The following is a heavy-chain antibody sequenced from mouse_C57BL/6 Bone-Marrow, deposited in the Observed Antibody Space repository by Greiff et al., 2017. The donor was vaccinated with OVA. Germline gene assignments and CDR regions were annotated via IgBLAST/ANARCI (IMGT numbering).Heavy chain of an antibody. J-gene: IGHJ3*01. CDR2: IYPRDGST. Sequence: QVQLQQSGPELVKPGASVKLSCKASGYTFTSYDINWVKQRPGQGLEWIGWIYPRDGSTKYNEKFKGKATLTVDTSSSTRYMEVHRVTSEYSAVYFCTRPAFAYWGQGTLVTVSA. CDR3: TRPAFAY. V-gene: IGHV1-85*01. CDR1: GYTFTSYD.